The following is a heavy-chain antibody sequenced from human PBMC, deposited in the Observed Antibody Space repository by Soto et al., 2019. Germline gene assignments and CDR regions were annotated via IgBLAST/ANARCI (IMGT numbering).Heavy chain of an antibody. D-gene: IGHD1-1*01. Sequence: SETLSLTCAVYGGSFSGYYWSWIRQPPGKGLEWIGEINHSGSTNYNPSLKSRVTISVDTSKNQFSLKLSSVTAADTAVYYCARLEPLLYYYYYYGMDVWGQGTTVTVS. CDR2: INHSGST. CDR1: GGSFSGYY. V-gene: IGHV4-34*01. J-gene: IGHJ6*02. CDR3: ARLEPLLYYYYYYGMDV.